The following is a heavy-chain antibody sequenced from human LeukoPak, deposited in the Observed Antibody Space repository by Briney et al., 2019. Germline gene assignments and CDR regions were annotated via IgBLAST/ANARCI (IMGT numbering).Heavy chain of an antibody. Sequence: SGRSLRLSCAASGFTFSSYAMHWVRQAPGKGLEWVAVISYGGSNKYYADSVKGRFTISRDNSKNTLYLQMNSLRAEDTAVYYCARVPLGVVTALYQAGYFDYWGQGTLVTVSS. D-gene: IGHD2-21*02. CDR2: ISYGGSNK. CDR1: GFTFSSYA. V-gene: IGHV3-30-3*01. J-gene: IGHJ4*02. CDR3: ARVPLGVVTALYQAGYFDY.